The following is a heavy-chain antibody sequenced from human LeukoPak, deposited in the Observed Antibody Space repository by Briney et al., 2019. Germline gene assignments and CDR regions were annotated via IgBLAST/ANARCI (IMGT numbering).Heavy chain of an antibody. Sequence: ASVKVSCKASGYTFTSYDINWVRQATGQGLEWMGWMNPNSGNTGYAQKFQGRATMTRNTSISTAYMELSSLRSEDTAVYYCARGGSTSCEYSDWGQGTLVTVSS. V-gene: IGHV1-8*01. CDR2: MNPNSGNT. D-gene: IGHD2-2*01. J-gene: IGHJ4*02. CDR3: ARGGSTSCEYSD. CDR1: GYTFTSYD.